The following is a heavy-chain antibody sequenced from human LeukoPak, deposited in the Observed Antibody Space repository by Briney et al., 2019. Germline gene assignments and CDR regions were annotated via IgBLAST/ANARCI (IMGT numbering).Heavy chain of an antibody. V-gene: IGHV4-59*01. Sequence: SETLSLTCTVSGGSISSYYWSWIRQPPGKGLEWIGYIYYSGSTKYNPSLKSRVTISVDTSKNQFSLKLSSVTAADTAVYYCARWRGYGSGSYKWFDPWGQGTLVTVSS. CDR1: GGSISSYY. CDR2: IYYSGST. D-gene: IGHD3-10*01. J-gene: IGHJ5*02. CDR3: ARWRGYGSGSYKWFDP.